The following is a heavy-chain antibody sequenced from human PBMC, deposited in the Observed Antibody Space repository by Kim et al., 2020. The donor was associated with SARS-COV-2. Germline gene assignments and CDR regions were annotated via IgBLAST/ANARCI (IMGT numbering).Heavy chain of an antibody. Sequence: SETLSLTCSVSGVSLTSYYWNWIRQSPGKGLEWIGYIFSSGSTVYNPSLKSRVTISLDTPKNQFSLTLRSVTAAGTAVYYCARGQSGFAYWGQGSLVTVS. D-gene: IGHD6-19*01. CDR3: ARGQSGFAY. CDR2: IFSSGST. CDR1: GVSLTSYY. J-gene: IGHJ4*02. V-gene: IGHV4-59*01.